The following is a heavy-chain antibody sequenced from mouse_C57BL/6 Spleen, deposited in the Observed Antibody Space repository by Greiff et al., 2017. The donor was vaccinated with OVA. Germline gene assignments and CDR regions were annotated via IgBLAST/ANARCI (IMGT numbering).Heavy chain of an antibody. CDR1: GFTFSSYG. CDR2: ISSGGSYT. CDR3: ARQPGGSYVDY. V-gene: IGHV5-6*01. Sequence: EVQLVESGGDLVKPGGSLKLSCAASGFTFSSYGMSWVRQTPDKRLEWVATISSGGSYTYYPDSVKGRFTISRDNAKNTLYLQMSSLKSEDTARYYCARQPGGSYVDYWGQGTTLTVSS. J-gene: IGHJ2*01.